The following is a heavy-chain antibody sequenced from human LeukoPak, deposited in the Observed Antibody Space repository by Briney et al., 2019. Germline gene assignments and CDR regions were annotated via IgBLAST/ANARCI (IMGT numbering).Heavy chain of an antibody. CDR2: ISGSGGST. D-gene: IGHD6-25*01. CDR1: GLTFSTYG. V-gene: IGHV3-23*01. Sequence: GGSLRLSCAASGLTFSTYGMSWVRQAPGKGLEWVSVISGSGGSTYYADSVKGRFTISRDSSKNTLYLQMNSLRAEDTAIYYCAKDRGTSLCDAFGIWGQGTMVTVSS. J-gene: IGHJ3*02. CDR3: AKDRGTSLCDAFGI.